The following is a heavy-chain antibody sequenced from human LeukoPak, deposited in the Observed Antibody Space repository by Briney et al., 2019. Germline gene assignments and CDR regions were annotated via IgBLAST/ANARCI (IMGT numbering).Heavy chain of an antibody. Sequence: PSQTLSLTCTVSGDSISSGDYYWSWIRQPAGKGLEWIGRISSSGSTNYNPSLKSRVTISVDTSKNQFSLKLSSVTAADTAVYYCARGKILGFGELLYVFDPWGQGTLVTVSS. CDR2: ISSSGST. D-gene: IGHD3-10*01. V-gene: IGHV4-61*02. J-gene: IGHJ5*02. CDR1: GDSISSGDYY. CDR3: ARGKILGFGELLYVFDP.